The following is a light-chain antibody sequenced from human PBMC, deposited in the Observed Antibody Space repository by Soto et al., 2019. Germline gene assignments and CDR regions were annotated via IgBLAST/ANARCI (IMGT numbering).Light chain of an antibody. CDR1: QSVSSRY. V-gene: IGKV3-20*01. CDR2: GAS. CDR3: QQYGRSRT. Sequence: EIVLTQSPGTLSLSPGERATLSCRASQSVSSRYLAWYQQKPGQAHRLLIYGASSRATGIPDRFSGSGSGTNFTLTVSRLEPEDFAVYYCQQYGRSRTFGQGTKVDIK. J-gene: IGKJ1*01.